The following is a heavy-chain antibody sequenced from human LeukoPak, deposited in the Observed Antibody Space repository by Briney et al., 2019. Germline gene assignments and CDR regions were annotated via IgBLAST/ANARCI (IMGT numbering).Heavy chain of an antibody. V-gene: IGHV1-8*02. CDR3: ARGINYYGSGSYYVNWFDP. CDR2: MNPNSGNT. Sequence: ASVKVSCKASGYTFTSYYMHWVRQATGQGLEWMGWMNPNSGNTGYAQKFQGRVTMTRNTSISTAYMELSSLRSEDTAVYYCARGINYYGSGSYYVNWFDPWGQGTLVTVSS. D-gene: IGHD3-10*01. CDR1: GYTFTSYY. J-gene: IGHJ5*02.